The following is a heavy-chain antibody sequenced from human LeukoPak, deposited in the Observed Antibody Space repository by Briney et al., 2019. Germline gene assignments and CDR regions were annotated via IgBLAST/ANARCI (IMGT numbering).Heavy chain of an antibody. J-gene: IGHJ4*02. Sequence: GGSLRLSCAASGFTFSSYWMSWVRQAPGKGLEWVANIKQDGSEKYYVDSVKGRFTISRDNAKNSLYLQMNSLRAEDTAVYYCAKDMRTEYYDILTGYLDYWGQGTLVTVSS. CDR3: AKDMRTEYYDILTGYLDY. CDR1: GFTFSSYW. V-gene: IGHV3-7*01. D-gene: IGHD3-9*01. CDR2: IKQDGSEK.